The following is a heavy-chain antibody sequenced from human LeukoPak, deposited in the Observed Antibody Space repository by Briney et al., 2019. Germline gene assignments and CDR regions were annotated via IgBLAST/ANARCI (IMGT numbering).Heavy chain of an antibody. V-gene: IGHV3-7*04. D-gene: IGHD3-10*02. CDR1: GFSFSAYY. CDR2: INQAGSVQ. Sequence: GGSLRLSCAASGFSFSAYYMNWVRQAPGKGPEWLANINQAGSVQNYVDSVRGRFTISRDNAKSSLFLQMNSLRAEDTAVYYCARAVRGGADTYWGQGTLVAVSS. J-gene: IGHJ4*02. CDR3: ARAVRGGADTY.